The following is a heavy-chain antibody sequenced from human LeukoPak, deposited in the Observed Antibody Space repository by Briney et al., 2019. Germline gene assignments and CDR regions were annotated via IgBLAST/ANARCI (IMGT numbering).Heavy chain of an antibody. D-gene: IGHD3-22*01. Sequence: GGSLRLSCAASGFTFSSYSMNWVRQAPGKGLEWVSYISSSSSTIYYADSVKGRFTISRDNAKNSLYLQMNSLRAEDTAVYYCARDYDSSGYYRGYFQHWGQGTLVTVSS. V-gene: IGHV3-48*04. CDR2: ISSSSSTI. CDR3: ARDYDSSGYYRGYFQH. CDR1: GFTFSSYS. J-gene: IGHJ1*01.